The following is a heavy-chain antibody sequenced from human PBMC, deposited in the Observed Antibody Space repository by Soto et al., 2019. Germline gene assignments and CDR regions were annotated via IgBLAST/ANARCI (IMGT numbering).Heavy chain of an antibody. CDR2: IYSGGTT. D-gene: IGHD3-16*01. Sequence: GGSLRLSCAASGFTVSSNYMSWVRQAPGKGLEWVSVIYSGGTTYYADSVRGRFTISRHNSENTLYLQMNSLRAEDTAVYFCAWGGFLSSAFDIWGQGTMVTVSS. CDR1: GFTVSSNY. V-gene: IGHV3-53*04. CDR3: AWGGFLSSAFDI. J-gene: IGHJ3*02.